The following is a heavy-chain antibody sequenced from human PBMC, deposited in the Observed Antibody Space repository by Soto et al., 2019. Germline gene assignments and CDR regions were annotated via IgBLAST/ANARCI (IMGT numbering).Heavy chain of an antibody. J-gene: IGHJ6*02. Sequence: GGSLRLSCAASGFTFSSYAMHWVRQAPGKGLEWVAVISYDGSNKYYADSVKGRFTISRDNSKNTLYLQMNSLRAEDTAVYYCARVGGRYDFWSGYYDYYYYGMDGWGQGTTVTVSS. CDR1: GFTFSSYA. D-gene: IGHD3-3*01. V-gene: IGHV3-30-3*01. CDR2: ISYDGSNK. CDR3: ARVGGRYDFWSGYYDYYYYGMDG.